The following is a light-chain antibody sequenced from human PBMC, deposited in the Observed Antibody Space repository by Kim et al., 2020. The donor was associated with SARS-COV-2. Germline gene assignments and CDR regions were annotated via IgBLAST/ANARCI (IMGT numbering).Light chain of an antibody. CDR3: QQYNDYWT. V-gene: IGKV3-15*01. J-gene: IGKJ1*01. Sequence: SLSPGERAPLACRASQSVTSNVAWYQHKPGRAPRLLIYRASTRATGVPARFSGSGSGTEFTLTISSLQSEDFAVYYCQQYNDYWTFGQGTKVDIK. CDR1: QSVTSN. CDR2: RAS.